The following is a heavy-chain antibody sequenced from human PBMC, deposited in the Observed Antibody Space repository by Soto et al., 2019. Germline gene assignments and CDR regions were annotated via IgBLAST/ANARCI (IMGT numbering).Heavy chain of an antibody. Sequence: SETLSLTCTVSGGSISSSSYYWAWIRQPPGMGLAWIGSIYSSGSTYYNPSLKSRVTISVDTSKNQFSLKLSSVTAADTAVYYCARHSPLDSMVRGVAFWGQGTLVTVSS. CDR1: GGSISSSSYY. D-gene: IGHD3-10*01. J-gene: IGHJ4*02. CDR3: ARHSPLDSMVRGVAF. V-gene: IGHV4-39*01. CDR2: IYSSGST.